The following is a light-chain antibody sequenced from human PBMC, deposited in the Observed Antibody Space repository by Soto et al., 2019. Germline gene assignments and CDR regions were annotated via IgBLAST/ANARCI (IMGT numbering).Light chain of an antibody. Sequence: QSVLTQLPSASGSPGQSVTISCTGTKNDVGFYDFVSWYQHHPGKAPRLIIYEVVQRPSGVPDRFSGSKSGNTASLTVSGLQAADEADYFCKSYAGSNTYVFGSGTKVTVL. J-gene: IGLJ1*01. CDR2: EVV. CDR3: KSYAGSNTYV. CDR1: KNDVGFYDF. V-gene: IGLV2-8*01.